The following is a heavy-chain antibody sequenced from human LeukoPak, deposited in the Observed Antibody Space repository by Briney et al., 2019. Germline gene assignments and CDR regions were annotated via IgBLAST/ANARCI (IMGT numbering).Heavy chain of an antibody. CDR1: GGSISSGGYS. V-gene: IGHV4-61*02. CDR3: ARYYGGYYYYMDV. CDR2: IYTSGST. J-gene: IGHJ6*03. Sequence: SQTLSLTCAVSGGSISSGGYSWSWIRQPAGKGLEWIGRIYTSGSTNYNPSLKSRVTMSVDTSKNQFSLKLSSVTAADTAVYYCARYYGGYYYYMDVWGKGTTVTVSS. D-gene: IGHD4-23*01.